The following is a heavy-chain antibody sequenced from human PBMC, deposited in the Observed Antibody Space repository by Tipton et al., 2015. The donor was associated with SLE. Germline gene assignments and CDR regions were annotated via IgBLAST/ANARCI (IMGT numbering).Heavy chain of an antibody. CDR3: ARALAIFGVVTSLDY. CDR1: GGPISSYY. J-gene: IGHJ4*02. CDR2: IYYSGST. V-gene: IGHV4-59*01. D-gene: IGHD3-3*01. Sequence: TLSLTCTVSGGPISSYYWSWIRQPPGKGLEWIGYIYYSGSTNYNPSLKSRVTISVDTSKNQFSLKLSSVTAADTAVYYCARALAIFGVVTSLDYWGQGTLVTVSS.